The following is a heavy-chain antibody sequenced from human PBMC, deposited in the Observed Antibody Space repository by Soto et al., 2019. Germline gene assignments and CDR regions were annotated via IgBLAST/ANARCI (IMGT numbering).Heavy chain of an antibody. CDR1: GFTFDDYT. V-gene: IGHV3-30*18. Sequence: PGGSLRLSCAASGFTFDDYTMHWVRQAPGKGLEWVSVISYDGGSKYYADSVKGRFTISRDNSKNTLYLQMNSLRAEDTAVYYCAKVLGDYVGGYFDYWGQGTLVTVSS. CDR3: AKVLGDYVGGYFDY. CDR2: ISYDGGSK. D-gene: IGHD4-17*01. J-gene: IGHJ4*02.